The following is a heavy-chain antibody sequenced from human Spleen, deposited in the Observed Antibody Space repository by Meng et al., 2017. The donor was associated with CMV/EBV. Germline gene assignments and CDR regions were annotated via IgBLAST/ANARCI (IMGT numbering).Heavy chain of an antibody. D-gene: IGHD6-13*01. CDR2: IKSKTDGGTT. V-gene: IGHV3-15*01. Sequence: GESLKISCVASRFSIRNYWMSWVRQAPGKGLEWVGRIKSKTDGGTTDYAAPVKGRFTISRDDSKNTLYLQMNSLKTEDTAVYYCKQLVWFDPWGQGTLVTVSS. CDR3: KQLVWFDP. J-gene: IGHJ5*02. CDR1: RFSIRNYW.